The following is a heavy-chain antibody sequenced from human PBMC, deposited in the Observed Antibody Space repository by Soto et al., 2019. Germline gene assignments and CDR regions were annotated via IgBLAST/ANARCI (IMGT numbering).Heavy chain of an antibody. Sequence: SETLSLTCGVSGYSISAAYYWSWIRQSPGKGLEWIGCVNYNGVTFYNPSLKSRVTMTVETSKNHFSLRLTSVTATDTAMYFFARGVTGTLDFWGQGTLVTVSS. CDR3: ARGVTGTLDF. V-gene: IGHV4-38-2*01. CDR2: VNYNGVT. D-gene: IGHD1-20*01. CDR1: GYSISAAYY. J-gene: IGHJ4*02.